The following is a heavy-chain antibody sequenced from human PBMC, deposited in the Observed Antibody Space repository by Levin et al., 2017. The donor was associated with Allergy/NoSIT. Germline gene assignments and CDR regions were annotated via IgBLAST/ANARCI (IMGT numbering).Heavy chain of an antibody. Sequence: GGSLRLSCAASGFTFSNYWMHWVRQAPGKGLVWVSRISSDGSGTSYADSVKGRFTISRDNAKNTLYLQMNSLRAEDTAVYYCAEGRPSGWYGHWGQGTLVTVSS. CDR2: ISSDGSGT. CDR1: GFTFSNYW. D-gene: IGHD6-19*01. J-gene: IGHJ5*02. V-gene: IGHV3-74*01. CDR3: AEGRPSGWYGH.